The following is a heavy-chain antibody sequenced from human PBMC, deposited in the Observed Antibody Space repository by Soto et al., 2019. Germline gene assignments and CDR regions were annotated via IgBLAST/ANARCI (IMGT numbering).Heavy chain of an antibody. V-gene: IGHV1-46*01. CDR2: INCGGGGT. CDR3: VREFSGGFLDY. CDR1: GYTFTNYY. D-gene: IGHD3-10*01. Sequence: QVQLVQSGAEVKKPGASVRVSCKASGYTFTNYYMHWVRQAPGQGLEWVGIINCGGGGTNYAQKFQGRVIMTRDTCTNTVYMDLSSPRSEDTAVYYCVREFSGGFLDYWGQGILVTVST. J-gene: IGHJ4*02.